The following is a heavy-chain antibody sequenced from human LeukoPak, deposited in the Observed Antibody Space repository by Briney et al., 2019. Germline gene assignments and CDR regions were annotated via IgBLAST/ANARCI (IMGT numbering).Heavy chain of an antibody. Sequence: PSETLSLTCTVSGGSISSYYWSWIRQPAGKGLEWIGRIYTSGSTNYNPSLKSRVTISVDTSKNQFSLKLSSVTAAETAVYYCARGDSGYDSPYYYYMDVWGKGTTVTVSS. CDR3: ARGDSGYDSPYYYYMDV. CDR1: GGSISSYY. CDR2: IYTSGST. J-gene: IGHJ6*03. D-gene: IGHD5-12*01. V-gene: IGHV4-4*07.